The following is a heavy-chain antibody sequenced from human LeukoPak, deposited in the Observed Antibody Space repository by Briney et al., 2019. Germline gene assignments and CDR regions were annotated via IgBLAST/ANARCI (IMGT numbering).Heavy chain of an antibody. Sequence: PSETLSLTCAVSGGSISSSNWWSWVRQPLGKGLEWIGEIYHSGSTNYNPSLKSRVTISVDKSKNQFSLKLSSVTAADTAVYYCARTYYDILTGYFYGMDVWGKGTTVTVSS. CDR3: ARTYYDILTGYFYGMDV. D-gene: IGHD3-9*01. CDR2: IYHSGST. J-gene: IGHJ6*04. V-gene: IGHV4-4*02. CDR1: GGSISSSNW.